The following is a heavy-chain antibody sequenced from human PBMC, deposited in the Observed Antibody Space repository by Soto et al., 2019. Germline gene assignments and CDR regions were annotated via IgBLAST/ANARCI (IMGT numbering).Heavy chain of an antibody. D-gene: IGHD3-16*01. V-gene: IGHV1-69*12. J-gene: IGHJ6*02. CDR1: GGTFGNSA. CDR3: ARGKGRQQFGGNYYSGTDV. Sequence: QVQLVQSGAEVKKPGSSVTVSCKASGGTFGNSAISWVRQAPGQGLEWMGGIIPIFPTPDYAQKFQGRVTITADESTTTASMERTIGRPEATAVYCCARGKGRQQFGGNYYSGTDVWGQGTRVSVSS. CDR2: IIPIFPTP.